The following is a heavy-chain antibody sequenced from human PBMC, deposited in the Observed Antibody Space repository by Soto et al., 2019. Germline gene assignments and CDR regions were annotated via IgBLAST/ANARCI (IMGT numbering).Heavy chain of an antibody. V-gene: IGHV3-23*01. CDR3: SKGHGLLWFGELGAFDI. D-gene: IGHD3-10*01. Sequence: EVQLLESGGGLVQPGGSLRLSCAASGFTFSSYAMSWVRQAPGKGLEWVSAISGSGGSTYYADSVKGRFTISRDNSKNTLYVQIKSLRAEDTAVDYCSKGHGLLWFGELGAFDIWGQGTIVT. CDR2: ISGSGGST. J-gene: IGHJ3*02. CDR1: GFTFSSYA.